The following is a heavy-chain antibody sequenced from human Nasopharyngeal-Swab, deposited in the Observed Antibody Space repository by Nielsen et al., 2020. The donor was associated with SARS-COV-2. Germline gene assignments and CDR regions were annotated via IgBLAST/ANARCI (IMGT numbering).Heavy chain of an antibody. CDR3: ARDHWGRLEPFGTYYYYYGMDV. V-gene: IGHV3-7*03. D-gene: IGHD3-16*01. CDR1: GFTFSSYG. CDR2: IKQDGSEK. Sequence: GGSLRLSCAASGFTFSSYGMHWVRQAPGEGLEWVANIKQDGSEKYYVDSVKGRFTISRDNAKNSLYLQMNSLRAEDTAVYYCARDHWGRLEPFGTYYYYYGMDVWGQGTTVTVSS. J-gene: IGHJ6*02.